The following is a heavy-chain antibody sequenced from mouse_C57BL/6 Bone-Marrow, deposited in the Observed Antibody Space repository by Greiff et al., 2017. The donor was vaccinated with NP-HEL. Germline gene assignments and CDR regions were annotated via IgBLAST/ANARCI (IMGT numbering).Heavy chain of an antibody. CDR2: ICSGGSYP. CDR1: GFTFSSYG. V-gene: IGHV5-6*01. CDR3: ARRGRAQAPFAY. Sequence: EVHLVESGGDLVKPGGSLKLSRAASGFTFSSYGMSLVRQTPDKRLEWVATICSGGSYPYYPDSVKGRFTLSRDNAKNTQYLQMSSLKSEDTAMYDCARRGRAQAPFAYGDQGTLVTVSA. D-gene: IGHD3-2*02. J-gene: IGHJ3*01.